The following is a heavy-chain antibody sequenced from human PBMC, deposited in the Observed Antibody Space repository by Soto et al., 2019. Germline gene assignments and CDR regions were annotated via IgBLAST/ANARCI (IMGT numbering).Heavy chain of an antibody. CDR1: GFPFGNYT. J-gene: IGHJ4*02. CDR3: AKGPPLDY. V-gene: IGHV3-30*18. CDR2: ISYDGSNK. Sequence: VGSLKLSCPASGFPFGNYTMPWVRQAPGKGLEWVAVISYDGSNKYYADSVKGRFIISRDNSKNRLYLQMNSLRAEDTAVYYCAKGPPLDYWGQGTLVTVSS.